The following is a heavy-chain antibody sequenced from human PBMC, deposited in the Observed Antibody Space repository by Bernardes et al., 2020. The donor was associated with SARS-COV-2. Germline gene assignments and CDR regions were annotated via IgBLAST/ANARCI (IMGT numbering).Heavy chain of an antibody. CDR2: ISAYNGNT. V-gene: IGHV1-18*01. Sequence: ASVKVSCKASGYTFTSYGISWVRQAPGQGLEWMGWISAYNGNTNYAQKLQGRVTMTTDTSTSTAYMELRSLRSDDTAVYYCARSIVVVPAAKDYYYYYGMDVWGQGTTVIVSS. CDR3: ARSIVVVPAAKDYYYYYGMDV. CDR1: GYTFTSYG. D-gene: IGHD2-2*01. J-gene: IGHJ6*02.